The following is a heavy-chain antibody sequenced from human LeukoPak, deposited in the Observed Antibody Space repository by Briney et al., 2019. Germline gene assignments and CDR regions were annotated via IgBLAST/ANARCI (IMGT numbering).Heavy chain of an antibody. Sequence: GGSLRLSCAASGFTFDDYAMHWVRQAPGKGLEWVSLIGGDGGSTYYADSVKGRFTISRDNSKNSLYLQMNSLRTEDTALYYCAKNVGSFYYFDYWGQGTLVTVSS. V-gene: IGHV3-43*02. CDR2: IGGDGGST. J-gene: IGHJ4*02. CDR3: AKNVGSFYYFDY. CDR1: GFTFDDYA. D-gene: IGHD2/OR15-2a*01.